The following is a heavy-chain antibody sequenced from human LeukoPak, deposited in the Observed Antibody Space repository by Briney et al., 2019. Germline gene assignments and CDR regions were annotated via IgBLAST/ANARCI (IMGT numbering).Heavy chain of an antibody. J-gene: IGHJ4*02. CDR2: IDTDGSTT. CDR3: VRDRDGYNY. D-gene: IGHD5-24*01. V-gene: IGHV3-74*01. CDR1: GFTLSNSL. Sequence: GGCLRLSCAASGFTLSNSLMHRVRQVPGRGLVWVARIDTDGSTTHYAASVKGRFTISRDNAKNTLYLQMNTLRAEDTAVYYCVRDRDGYNYWGQGTLVTVSS.